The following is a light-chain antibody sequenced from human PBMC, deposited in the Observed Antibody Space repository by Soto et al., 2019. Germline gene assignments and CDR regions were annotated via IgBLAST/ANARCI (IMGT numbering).Light chain of an antibody. Sequence: NVLTQSSGSLFLSPGERASFSCRAIHGFSSNFLAWYQQKPGQAPRLLIYGASSRATGIPDRFSGSGSGTDFTLTISRMEPEDFAVYYCQQYGLLPLTFGGGTKVDIK. CDR1: HGFSSNF. J-gene: IGKJ4*01. CDR2: GAS. CDR3: QQYGLLPLT. V-gene: IGKV3-20*01.